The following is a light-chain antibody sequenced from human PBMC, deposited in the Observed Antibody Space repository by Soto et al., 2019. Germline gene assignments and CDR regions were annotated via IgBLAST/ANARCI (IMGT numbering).Light chain of an antibody. V-gene: IGKV1-39*01. CDR1: QSISSY. Sequence: IQVTQAPSSLSASVGDRVTITCRASQSISSYLNWYQQKPGKAPKLLIFAASTLVRGVPSKFSGRGSGTESTLTIRSLQADDFATYYCQQYHTDWTFGQGTKLDIK. CDR2: AAS. J-gene: IGKJ1*01. CDR3: QQYHTDWT.